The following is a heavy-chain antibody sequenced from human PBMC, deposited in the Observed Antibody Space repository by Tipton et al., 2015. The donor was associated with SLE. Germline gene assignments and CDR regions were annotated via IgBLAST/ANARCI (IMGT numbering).Heavy chain of an antibody. Sequence: SLRLSCAASGFTFSSYAMSWVRQASGKGLEWVSAISGSGGSTYYADSVKGRFTISRDNSKNTLYLQMNSLRAEDTAVYYCARGSGSYSDYYYYYMDVWGKGTTVTVSS. D-gene: IGHD1-26*01. CDR2: ISGSGGST. CDR1: GFTFSSYA. J-gene: IGHJ6*03. CDR3: ARGSGSYSDYYYYYMDV. V-gene: IGHV3-23*01.